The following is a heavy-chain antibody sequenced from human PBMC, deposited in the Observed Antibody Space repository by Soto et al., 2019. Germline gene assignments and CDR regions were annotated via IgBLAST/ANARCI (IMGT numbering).Heavy chain of an antibody. D-gene: IGHD3-16*01. CDR3: AIIMTHSDSFDI. V-gene: IGHV1-2*04. J-gene: IGHJ3*02. CDR1: GYSFTAFH. Sequence: ASVKVSCKASGYSFTAFHMHWVRQAPGQGLEWVGSINSNSGATTYAQKFQDSVAMTRNTSVSTAYMDLNRLTSDDTAIYYCAIIMTHSDSFDIWGQGTMVTVSS. CDR2: INSNSGAT.